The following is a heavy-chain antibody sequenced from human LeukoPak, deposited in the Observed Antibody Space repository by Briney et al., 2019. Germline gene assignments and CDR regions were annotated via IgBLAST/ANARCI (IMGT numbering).Heavy chain of an antibody. CDR1: GFTFSSYG. V-gene: IGHV3-30*02. D-gene: IGHD3-16*01. J-gene: IGHJ6*03. CDR3: AKEVRFYYYYMDV. CDR2: IRYDGSNK. Sequence: GSLRLSCAASGFTFSSYGMHWVRQAPGKGLEWVAFIRYDGSNKYYADSVKGRFTISRDNSKNTLYLQMNSLRAEDTAVYYCAKEVRFYYYYMDVWGQGTLVTVSS.